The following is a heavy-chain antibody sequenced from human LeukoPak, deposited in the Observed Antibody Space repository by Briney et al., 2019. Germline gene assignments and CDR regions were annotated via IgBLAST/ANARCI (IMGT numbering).Heavy chain of an antibody. CDR2: MNPNSGNT. D-gene: IGHD4-11*01. CDR1: GYTFTSYY. J-gene: IGHJ3*02. CDR3: ARKYLTTYDAFDI. Sequence: GASVKVSCKASGYTFTSYYMHWVRQAPGQGLEWMGWMNPNSGNTGYAQKFQGRVTITRNTSISTAYMELSSLRSEDTAVYYCARKYLTTYDAFDIWGQGTMVTVSS. V-gene: IGHV1-8*03.